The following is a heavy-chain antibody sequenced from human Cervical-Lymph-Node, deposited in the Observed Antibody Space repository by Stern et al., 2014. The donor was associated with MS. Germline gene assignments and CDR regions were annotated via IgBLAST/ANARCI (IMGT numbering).Heavy chain of an antibody. J-gene: IGHJ6*02. CDR3: AREGGSSPVPYDYYYGMDV. Sequence: VQLVESGGGVVQPGRSLRLSCAASGFTFSSYAIHWVRQAPGKGLEWVAIISYDKINEYYADSVKGRFAISRDNSKNTLYLQMNSLRVEETAVYYCAREGGSSPVPYDYYYGMDVWGQGTTVTVSS. CDR2: ISYDKINE. D-gene: IGHD6-6*01. V-gene: IGHV3-30*09. CDR1: GFTFSSYA.